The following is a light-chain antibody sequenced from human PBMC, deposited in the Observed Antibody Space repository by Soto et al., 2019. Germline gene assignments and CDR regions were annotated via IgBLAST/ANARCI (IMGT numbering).Light chain of an antibody. Sequence: EIVMTQSPVTLSVSPGERATLSCRASQSVSSHLVWYQQKPGQAPRLLIYGASTRATGIPARFSGSGSGTEFTLTISSLQSEDFAVYYCQQYNNWVTFGGGTKVEIK. CDR2: GAS. J-gene: IGKJ4*01. CDR1: QSVSSH. CDR3: QQYNNWVT. V-gene: IGKV3-15*01.